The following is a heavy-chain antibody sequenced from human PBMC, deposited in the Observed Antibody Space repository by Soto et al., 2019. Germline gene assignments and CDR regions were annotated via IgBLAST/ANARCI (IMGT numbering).Heavy chain of an antibody. CDR1: GDSISSAGYS. CDR2: IYHSGGT. CDR3: ARNEGRRYGLMDV. J-gene: IGHJ6*02. Sequence: PSETLSLTCAVTGDSISSAGYSWSWIRQPPGKGLEWIGYIYHSGGTYYNPSLKSRVTISIDRSKNQFSLKLTSVTAADTAVYFWARNEGRRYGLMDVWGQGTTVTVSS. V-gene: IGHV4-30-2*01. D-gene: IGHD5-18*01.